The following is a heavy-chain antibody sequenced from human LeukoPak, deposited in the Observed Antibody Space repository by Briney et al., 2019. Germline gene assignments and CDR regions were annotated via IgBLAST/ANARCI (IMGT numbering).Heavy chain of an antibody. CDR2: INPDGSIT. Sequence: GGSLRLSCAASGFTLSGYWIHWVRQAPGKGLVWVARINPDGSITSYADSVKGRITISRDNAKNTLYLQMHSLRAEDTAVYYGARDFHGDHDYWGQGTLVTVSS. CDR1: GFTLSGYW. J-gene: IGHJ4*02. CDR3: ARDFHGDHDY. V-gene: IGHV3-74*01. D-gene: IGHD4-17*01.